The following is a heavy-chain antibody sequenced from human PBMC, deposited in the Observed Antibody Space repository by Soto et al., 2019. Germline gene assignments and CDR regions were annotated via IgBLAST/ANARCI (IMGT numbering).Heavy chain of an antibody. CDR2: ISAYNGNT. J-gene: IGHJ6*03. V-gene: IGHV1-18*01. Sequence: QVQLVQSGAEVKKPGASVKVSCKASGYTFTSYGISWVRQAPGQGLEWMGSISAYNGNTNYAQKLQGRVTMTTDTSTSTAYMELRSLRSDDTAVYYCARDQGIVVVPAAHRTPPYMDVWAKGTTVTVSS. CDR1: GYTFTSYG. CDR3: ARDQGIVVVPAAHRTPPYMDV. D-gene: IGHD2-2*01.